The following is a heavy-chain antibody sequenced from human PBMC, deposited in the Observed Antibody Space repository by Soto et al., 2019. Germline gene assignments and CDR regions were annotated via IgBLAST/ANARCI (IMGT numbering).Heavy chain of an antibody. CDR2: ISPNNGST. CDR1: GYTFTSYG. V-gene: IGHV1-18*01. Sequence: ASVKVSCKASGYTFTSYGISWVRQAPGQGLEWMGWISPNNGSTNYAQKLQGRVTMTTDTSISTAYMELSRLRSDDTAVYYCARGGDRVSAFDIWGQGTMATVSS. CDR3: ARGGDRVSAFDI. D-gene: IGHD3-10*01. J-gene: IGHJ3*02.